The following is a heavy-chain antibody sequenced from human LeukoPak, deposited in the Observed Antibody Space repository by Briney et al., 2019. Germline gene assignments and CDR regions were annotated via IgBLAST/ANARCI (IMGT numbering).Heavy chain of an antibody. CDR1: GGSFSGYY. CDR2: INHSGST. CDR3: ARQIRDYYDSSGPYYFDY. D-gene: IGHD3-22*01. Sequence: PSETLSLTCAVYGGSFSGYYWSWIRQPPGKGLEWIGEINHSGSTKYNPSLKSRVTISVETSKNQFSLKLSSVTAADTAVYYCARQIRDYYDSSGPYYFDYWGQGTLVSVSS. J-gene: IGHJ4*02. V-gene: IGHV4-34*01.